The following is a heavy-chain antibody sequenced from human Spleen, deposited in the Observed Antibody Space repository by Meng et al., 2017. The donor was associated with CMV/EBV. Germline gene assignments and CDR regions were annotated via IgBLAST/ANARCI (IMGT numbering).Heavy chain of an antibody. CDR3: ARDSPAGLPPYYYGADV. V-gene: IGHV4-61*01. CDR2: IYYGGGT. J-gene: IGHJ6*02. CDR1: GGSVSSGSFY. D-gene: IGHD5-18*01. Sequence: SETLSLTCTVSGGSVSSGSFYWTWIRQPPGKGLEWIGYIYYGGGTNYNPSLRSRVTISGDTSKNQLSLNLSSVTAADTAVYYCARDSPAGLPPYYYGADVWGQGTTVTVSS.